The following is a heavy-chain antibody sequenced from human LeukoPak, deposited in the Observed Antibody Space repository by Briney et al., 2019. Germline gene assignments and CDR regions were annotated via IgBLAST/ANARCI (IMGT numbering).Heavy chain of an antibody. D-gene: IGHD1-26*01. CDR1: GFTFDDYG. Sequence: GGSLRLSCAASGFTFDDYGMSWVRQAPGKGLEWVSGINWNGGSTGYADPVKGRFTISRDNAKNSLYLQMNSLRAEDTALYHCARGSRGSYSTFDYWGQGTLVTVSS. V-gene: IGHV3-20*01. J-gene: IGHJ4*02. CDR2: INWNGGST. CDR3: ARGSRGSYSTFDY.